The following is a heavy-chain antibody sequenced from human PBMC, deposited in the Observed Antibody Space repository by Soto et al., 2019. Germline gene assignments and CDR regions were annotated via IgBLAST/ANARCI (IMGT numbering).Heavy chain of an antibody. CDR3: ARDFVVPAARGYYYYGMDV. J-gene: IGHJ6*02. CDR2: IIPIFGTA. D-gene: IGHD2-2*01. V-gene: IGHV1-69*13. CDR1: GGTFSSYA. Sequence: ASVKVSCKASGGTFSSYAISWVRQAPGQGLEWMGGIIPIFGTANYAQKFQGRVTITADESTSTAYMELSSLRSEDTAVYYCARDFVVPAARGYYYYGMDVWGQGTTVTVSS.